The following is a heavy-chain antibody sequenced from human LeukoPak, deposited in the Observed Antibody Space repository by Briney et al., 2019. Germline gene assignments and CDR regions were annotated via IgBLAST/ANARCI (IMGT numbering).Heavy chain of an antibody. V-gene: IGHV3-21*01. Sequence: GGSLRLSCAASGFTFSSYSMNWVRQAPGKGLEWVSSISSSSSYIYYADSVKGRFTISRDNAKNSLYLQMNSLRAEDTAVYYCARVKQYYGSGIRDAFDIWGQGTMVTVSS. D-gene: IGHD3-10*01. CDR3: ARVKQYYGSGIRDAFDI. CDR2: ISSSSSYI. J-gene: IGHJ3*02. CDR1: GFTFSSYS.